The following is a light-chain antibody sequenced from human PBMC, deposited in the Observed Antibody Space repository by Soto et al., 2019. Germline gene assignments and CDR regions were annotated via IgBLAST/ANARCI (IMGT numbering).Light chain of an antibody. CDR2: GAS. J-gene: IGKJ1*01. Sequence: EIVLTQSPGTLSLSPGERATLSCRASQSVSDTYLAWYQQKPGQPPRLLIYGASNRATGIPDRFSGSGSGTDFTLTVSRLEPEDFAVYYCQFGTLVWTFAQGTKLEIK. V-gene: IGKV3-20*01. CDR3: QFGTLVWT. CDR1: QSVSDTY.